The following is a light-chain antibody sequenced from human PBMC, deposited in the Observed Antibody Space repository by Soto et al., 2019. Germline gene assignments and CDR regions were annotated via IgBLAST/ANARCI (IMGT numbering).Light chain of an antibody. V-gene: IGLV4-60*02. J-gene: IGLJ2*01. Sequence: QSVLTQSSSAPASLGSSVKLTCTLSSGHSSYIIAWHQQQPGKAPRYLMKLEGSGSYNKGSGVPDRFSGSSSGADRYLTISNLQFEDEADYYCETWDSKGVFGGGTKLTVL. CDR3: ETWDSKGV. CDR2: LEGSGSY. CDR1: SGHSSYI.